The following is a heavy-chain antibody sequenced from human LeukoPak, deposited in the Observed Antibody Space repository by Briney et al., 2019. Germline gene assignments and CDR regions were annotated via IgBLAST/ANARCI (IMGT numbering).Heavy chain of an antibody. CDR3: ATQSVGFDY. V-gene: IGHV3-53*01. CDR2: IYSGGST. Sequence: GGSLGLSCAASGFTFPTYAMSWVRQAPGKGLEWVSVIYSGGSTYYADSVKGRFTISRDNPKNTLYLQMNSLRAEDTAVYYCATQSVGFDYWGQGTLVTVSS. J-gene: IGHJ4*02. CDR1: GFTFPTYA. D-gene: IGHD4-23*01.